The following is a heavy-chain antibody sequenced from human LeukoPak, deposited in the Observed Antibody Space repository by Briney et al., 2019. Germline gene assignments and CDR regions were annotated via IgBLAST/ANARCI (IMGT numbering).Heavy chain of an antibody. V-gene: IGHV3-73*01. Sequence: GGSLRLSCVASGFTFSGSAIHWVRQAAGKGLEWVGRIKSKTENYATAYAASVRGRFTVSRDDLKNTAYLQMNSLKTEDTAVYYCTRLRDPYDYGDYVFDYWGQGTLVTVSS. CDR2: IKSKTENYAT. CDR3: TRLRDPYDYGDYVFDY. D-gene: IGHD4-17*01. J-gene: IGHJ4*02. CDR1: GFTFSGSA.